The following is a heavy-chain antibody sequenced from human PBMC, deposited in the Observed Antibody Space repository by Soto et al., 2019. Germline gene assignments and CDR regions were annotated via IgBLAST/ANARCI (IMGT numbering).Heavy chain of an antibody. CDR1: GYTFTSYA. J-gene: IGHJ5*02. D-gene: IGHD4-17*01. CDR3: ARAGVPYGDQNWFDP. CDR2: INAGNGNT. V-gene: IGHV1-3*01. Sequence: QVQLVQSGAEVKKPGASVKVSCKASGYTFTSYAMHWVRQAPGQRLEWMGWINAGNGNTKYSQKFQGRVTITRDTSASTAYMELSSLRSEDTAVYYCARAGVPYGDQNWFDPWGQGTLVTVSS.